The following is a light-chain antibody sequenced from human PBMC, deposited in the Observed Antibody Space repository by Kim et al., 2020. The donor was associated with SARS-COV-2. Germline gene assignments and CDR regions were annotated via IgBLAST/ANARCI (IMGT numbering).Light chain of an antibody. CDR1: SDINVGSYR. V-gene: IGLV5-45*03. Sequence: QPVLTQPSSLYASPGASASLTCTLRSDINVGSYRIYWYQQKPGSPPQYLLRYKSDSDKQQGSGVPSRFSGSKDASANAGILFISGLQSEDEADYHCMIWHNSAWVFGGGTRLTVL. J-gene: IGLJ2*01. CDR2: YKSDSDK. CDR3: MIWHNSAWV.